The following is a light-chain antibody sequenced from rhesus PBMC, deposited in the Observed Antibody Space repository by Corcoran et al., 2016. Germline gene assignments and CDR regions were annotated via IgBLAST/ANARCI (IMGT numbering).Light chain of an antibody. CDR2: GAY. J-gene: IGKJ4*01. V-gene: IGKV3S9*01. CDR3: QHYINWPLT. CDR1: QSVSNY. Sequence: EIVMTQSPATLSLSPGERATLSCRASQSVSNYLAWYQQKPGQAPSLLIYGAYSRATGIPDGFSGSGSGTDFTLPISRLEPEDFAVYYCQHYINWPLTFGGGTKVEIQ.